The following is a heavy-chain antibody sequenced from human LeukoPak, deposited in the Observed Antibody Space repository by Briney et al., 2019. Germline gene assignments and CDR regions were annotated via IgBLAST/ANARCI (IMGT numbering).Heavy chain of an antibody. V-gene: IGHV1-69*04. D-gene: IGHD4-23*01. J-gene: IGHJ4*02. CDR2: IIPILGIA. CDR1: GGTFSSYA. Sequence: ASVKVSCKASGGTFSSYAISWVRQAPGQGLEWMGRIIPILGIANYAQKFQGRVTIAADKSTSTAYMELSSLRSEDTAVYYCARDFVADDYGGNLGLVWGQGTLVTVSS. CDR3: ARDFVADDYGGNLGLV.